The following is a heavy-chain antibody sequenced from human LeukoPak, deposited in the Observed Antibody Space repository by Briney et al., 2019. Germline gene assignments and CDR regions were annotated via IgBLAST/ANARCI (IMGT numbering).Heavy chain of an antibody. Sequence: SETLSLTCAVYGWSFSGYYWSWVRQPPGKGLERIGYIYYSGSTNYNPSLKSRVTISVEMSKNQFSLKLSSVTVADKAVYYFARAWIGMEAFDYWGQGTLVT. CDR1: GWSFSGYY. D-gene: IGHD2-21*01. V-gene: IGHV4-59*01. J-gene: IGHJ4*02. CDR3: ARAWIGMEAFDY. CDR2: IYYSGST.